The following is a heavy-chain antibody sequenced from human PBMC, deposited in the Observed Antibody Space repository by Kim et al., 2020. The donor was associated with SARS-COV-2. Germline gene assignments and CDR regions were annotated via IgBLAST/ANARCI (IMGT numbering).Heavy chain of an antibody. CDR1: GFTFNSRW. D-gene: IGHD3-22*01. J-gene: IGHJ4*02. V-gene: IGHV3-74*01. CDR2: IKPDGTRA. Sequence: GGSLRLSCAASGFTFNSRWMHWVRQTPEKGLVWVSEIKPDGTRASYADSVEGRVTISRDNAKNTLNLQMDSLKAEDTAVYYCVAGLGNSGSSDWGQGTLV. CDR3: VAGLGNSGSSD.